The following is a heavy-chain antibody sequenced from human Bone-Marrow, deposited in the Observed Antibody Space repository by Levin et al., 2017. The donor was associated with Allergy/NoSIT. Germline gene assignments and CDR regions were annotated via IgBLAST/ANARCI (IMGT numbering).Heavy chain of an antibody. Sequence: GSLRLSCAASAFTFSRYAMGWVRQAPGKGLEWVSAVSASGGATYYADSVKGRLTISRDNSKNTVYLQMNSLRAEDTAVYYCAKLRGSTGYWYFDLWGRGTLVTVSS. D-gene: IGHD6-6*01. CDR3: AKLRGSTGYWYFDL. CDR1: AFTFSRYA. CDR2: VSASGGAT. J-gene: IGHJ2*01. V-gene: IGHV3-23*01.